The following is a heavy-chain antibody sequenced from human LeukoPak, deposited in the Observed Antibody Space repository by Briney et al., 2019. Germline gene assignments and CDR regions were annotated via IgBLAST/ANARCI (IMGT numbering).Heavy chain of an antibody. CDR1: GYTFTSYY. Sequence: ASVKVSCKASGYTFTSYYMHWVRQAPGQGHEWMGIINPSGGSTSYAQKFQGRVTMTRDTSTSTVYMELSSLRSEDTAVYYCASLYGGKHELDYWGQGTLVTVSS. CDR2: INPSGGST. V-gene: IGHV1-46*01. CDR3: ASLYGGKHELDY. J-gene: IGHJ4*02. D-gene: IGHD4-23*01.